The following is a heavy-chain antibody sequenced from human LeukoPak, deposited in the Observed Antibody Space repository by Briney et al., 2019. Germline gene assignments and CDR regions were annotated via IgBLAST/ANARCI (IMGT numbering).Heavy chain of an antibody. D-gene: IGHD1-7*01. CDR3: ARGSRGNYVRYFDL. V-gene: IGHV3-48*03. CDR2: ISSSGSTI. CDR1: GFTFSSYE. J-gene: IGHJ2*01. Sequence: PGGSLRLSCAASGFTFSSYEMNWVRQAPGKGLEWVPYISSSGSTIYYADSVKGRFSISRDNAKNSLYLQMNSLRAEDTAVYYCARGSRGNYVRYFDLWGRGTLVTVSS.